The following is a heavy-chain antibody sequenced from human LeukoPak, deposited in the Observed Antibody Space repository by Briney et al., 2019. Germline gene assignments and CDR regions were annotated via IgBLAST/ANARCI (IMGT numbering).Heavy chain of an antibody. CDR2: IIPILGIA. CDR1: GGTFSSYA. Sequence: GASVKVSCKASGGTFSSYAISWVRQAPGQGLEWMGRIIPILGIANYAQKFQGRVTITADKSTSTAYMELRSLRSDDTAVYYCARGRGGTIVVVVAAIGDAFDIWGQGTMVTVSS. CDR3: ARGRGGTIVVVVAAIGDAFDI. J-gene: IGHJ3*02. D-gene: IGHD2-15*01. V-gene: IGHV1-69*04.